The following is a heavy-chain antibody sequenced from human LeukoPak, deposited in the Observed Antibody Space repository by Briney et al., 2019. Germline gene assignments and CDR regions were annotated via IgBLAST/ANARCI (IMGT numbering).Heavy chain of an antibody. Sequence: SETLSLTCTASGGSINSYYWNWIRQSPGQGLEWIGFIYSAGSTNYNPSLKSRVAISVDTSQNQFSLKLSSVTAADTAVYYYARGGTTTWRIGYYFDYWGQGALVTVSS. J-gene: IGHJ4*02. CDR3: ARGGTTTWRIGYYFDY. V-gene: IGHV4-59*01. D-gene: IGHD1-1*01. CDR2: IYSAGST. CDR1: GGSINSYY.